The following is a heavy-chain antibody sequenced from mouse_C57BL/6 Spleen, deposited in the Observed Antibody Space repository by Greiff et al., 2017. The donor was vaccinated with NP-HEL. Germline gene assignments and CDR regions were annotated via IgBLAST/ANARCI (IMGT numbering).Heavy chain of an antibody. CDR1: GFTFSSYG. D-gene: IGHD2-4*01. CDR3: ASHYDYDENWYFDF. Sequence: EVHLVESGGDLVKPGGSLKLSCAASGFTFSSYGMSWVRQTPDKRLEWVATISSGGSYTYYPDSVKGRFTISRDNAKNTLYLQMSSLKSEDTAMYYCASHYDYDENWYFDFWGTGTTVTVSS. V-gene: IGHV5-6*01. J-gene: IGHJ1*03. CDR2: ISSGGSYT.